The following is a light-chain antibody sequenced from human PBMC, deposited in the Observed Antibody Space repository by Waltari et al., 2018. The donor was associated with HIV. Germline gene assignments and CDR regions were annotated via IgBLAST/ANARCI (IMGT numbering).Light chain of an antibody. CDR1: QSIRSN. Sequence: VMTQSPASLSVSPGERATLSCRAGQSIRSNLAWYQHKPGQAPRLLIYGASTRASGIPARFSGSGSGTEFTLTISSLEFEDSAVYYCQQYNAWPPGGTFGQGTKLEIK. V-gene: IGKV3-15*01. J-gene: IGKJ2*02. CDR3: QQYNAWPPGGT. CDR2: GAS.